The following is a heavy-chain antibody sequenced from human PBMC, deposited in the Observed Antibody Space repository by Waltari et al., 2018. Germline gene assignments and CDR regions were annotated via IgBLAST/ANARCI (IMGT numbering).Heavy chain of an antibody. J-gene: IGHJ4*02. CDR1: GLTFTSYW. Sequence: EVQLVESGGGLVQPGGSLRLSCAASGLTFTSYWMSWVRQAPGKGAELLANIKEDGSWKNYVDSVKGRFIISRDNAKNSVYLQMNSLRVEDTAVYYCAREARSPTNWGQGTLVTASS. CDR3: AREARSPTN. D-gene: IGHD6-6*01. CDR2: IKEDGSWK. V-gene: IGHV3-7*03.